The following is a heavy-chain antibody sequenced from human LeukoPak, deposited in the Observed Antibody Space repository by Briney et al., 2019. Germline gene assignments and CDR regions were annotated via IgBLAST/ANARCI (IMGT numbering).Heavy chain of an antibody. Sequence: ASVKVSCKAFGHTFNNFGISWVRQAPGQGLEWMGWISAYNGDTKYAEKVQDRVTMTTDTSTSTVYMELRSLTSDDTAVYYCARDRRARGLWFGEARGYWGQGTQVTVSS. V-gene: IGHV1-18*01. CDR1: GHTFNNFG. CDR3: ARDRRARGLWFGEARGY. CDR2: ISAYNGDT. J-gene: IGHJ4*02. D-gene: IGHD3-10*01.